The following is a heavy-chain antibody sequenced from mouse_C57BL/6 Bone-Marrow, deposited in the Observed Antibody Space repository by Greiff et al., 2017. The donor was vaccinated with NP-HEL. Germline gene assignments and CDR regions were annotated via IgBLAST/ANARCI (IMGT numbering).Heavy chain of an antibody. D-gene: IGHD2-4*01. CDR3: TRLCDYDWFAY. Sequence: VQLQQSGTVLARPGASVKMSCKTSGYTFTSYWMHWVKQRPGQGLEWIGAIDPGNSDTSYNPKFKGKAKLTAVTSASPSYMELISLTNEDSAVYYCTRLCDYDWFAYWGQGTLVTVSA. V-gene: IGHV1-5*01. CDR2: IDPGNSDT. CDR1: GYTFTSYW. J-gene: IGHJ3*01.